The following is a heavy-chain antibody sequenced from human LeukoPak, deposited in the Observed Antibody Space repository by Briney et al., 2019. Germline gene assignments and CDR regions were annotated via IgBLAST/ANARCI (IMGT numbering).Heavy chain of an antibody. Sequence: SETLSLTRTVSGGSISSYYWSWIRQPPGKGLEWIGYIYYSGSTNYNPSLKSRVTISVDTSKNQFSLKLSSVTAADTAVYYCARVSWGLVEQHAFDIWGQGTMVTVSS. CDR3: ARVSWGLVEQHAFDI. CDR1: GGSISSYY. D-gene: IGHD6-19*01. V-gene: IGHV4-59*01. J-gene: IGHJ3*02. CDR2: IYYSGST.